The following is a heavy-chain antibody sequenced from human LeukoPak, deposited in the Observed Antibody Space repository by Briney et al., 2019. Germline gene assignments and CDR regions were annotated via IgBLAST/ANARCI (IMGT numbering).Heavy chain of an antibody. CDR3: ARDLEAANTYYFDY. CDR2: ISSAGTT. J-gene: IGHJ4*02. Sequence: GGSLRLSCAASGFTVSSSYMSXXRXXPGKGLEWFSIISSAGTTYYADSVKGRFTISRDNSKNTVYLQVNSLRDEDTAVYYCARDLEAANTYYFDYWGQGTMVTVSS. D-gene: IGHD6-13*01. CDR1: GFTVSSSY. V-gene: IGHV3-66*01.